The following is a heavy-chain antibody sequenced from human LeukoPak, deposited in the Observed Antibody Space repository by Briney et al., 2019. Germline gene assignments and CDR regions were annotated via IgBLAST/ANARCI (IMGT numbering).Heavy chain of an antibody. CDR2: MNPNSGNT. V-gene: IGHV1-8*01. CDR1: GYTFTSYD. CDR3: ARVARLLWFGELSEAFDI. Sequence: ASVKVSCKASGYTFTSYDINWVRQATGQGLEWMGWMNPNSGNTGYAQKFQGRVTMTRDTSISTAYMELSRLRSDDTAVYYCARVARLLWFGELSEAFDIWGQGTMVTVSS. D-gene: IGHD3-10*01. J-gene: IGHJ3*02.